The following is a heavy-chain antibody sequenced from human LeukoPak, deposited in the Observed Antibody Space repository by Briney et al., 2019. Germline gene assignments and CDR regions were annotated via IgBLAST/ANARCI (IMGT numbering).Heavy chain of an antibody. D-gene: IGHD2-2*01. Sequence: SETLSLTCTVPGGSISSHYWSWIRQPPGKGLEWIGYIYYSGSTNYNPSLKSRVTISVDTSKNQFPLKLSSVTAADTAVYYCARGKPVVPAAMGVYDYWGQGTLVTVSS. J-gene: IGHJ4*02. CDR1: GGSISSHY. CDR3: ARGKPVVPAAMGVYDY. V-gene: IGHV4-59*11. CDR2: IYYSGST.